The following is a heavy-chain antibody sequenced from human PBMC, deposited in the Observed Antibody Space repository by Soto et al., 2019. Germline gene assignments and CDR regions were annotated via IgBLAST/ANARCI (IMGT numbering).Heavy chain of an antibody. CDR2: TSVSGTIT. D-gene: IGHD3-16*01. J-gene: IGHJ4*02. CDR1: GFTFSSYA. Sequence: GGSLRLSCAASGFTFSSYAMSWVRQAPGKGLEWVSGTSVSGTITYYPDSVKGRFTISRDISKNTLFLQLNSLRAEDTAVYYCAKSGGSTYGYLDYWGQGTPVTVSS. V-gene: IGHV3-23*01. CDR3: AKSGGSTYGYLDY.